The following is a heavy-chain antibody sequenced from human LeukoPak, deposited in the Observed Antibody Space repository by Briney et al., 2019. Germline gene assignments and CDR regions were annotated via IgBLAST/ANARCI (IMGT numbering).Heavy chain of an antibody. V-gene: IGHV1-46*01. Sequence: ASVKVSCKASGYTFTNYYMHWVRQAPGQGLEWMGIINPSGGSTSYAQKFQGRVTITRDTSTSTVYMELSSLRSEDTAVYYCARDGVSYDSSGYPFQHWGQGTLVTVSS. D-gene: IGHD3-22*01. CDR1: GYTFTNYY. CDR2: INPSGGST. J-gene: IGHJ1*01. CDR3: ARDGVSYDSSGYPFQH.